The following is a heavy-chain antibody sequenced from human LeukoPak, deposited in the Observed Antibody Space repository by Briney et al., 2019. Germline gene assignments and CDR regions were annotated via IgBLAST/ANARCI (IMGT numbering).Heavy chain of an antibody. CDR2: ISGSSTYI. J-gene: IGHJ2*01. Sequence: GGSLRLSCVASGVTVSNYTMNWVRQAPGKGLAWVASISGSSTYIFYADSVKGRFTISRDNSKNTLYLQMNSLRAEDTAVYYCAKDRAPRMVTIFGVVMSFDLWGRGTLVTVSS. CDR3: AKDRAPRMVTIFGVVMSFDL. CDR1: GVTVSNYT. V-gene: IGHV3-21*04. D-gene: IGHD3-3*01.